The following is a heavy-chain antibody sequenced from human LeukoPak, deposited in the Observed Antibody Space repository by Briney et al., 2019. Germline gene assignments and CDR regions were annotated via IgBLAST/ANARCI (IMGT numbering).Heavy chain of an antibody. J-gene: IGHJ4*02. V-gene: IGHV1-69*05. D-gene: IGHD6-19*01. Sequence: GASVKVSCKASGGTFSSYAISWVRQARGQGLEWMGGIIPIFGTANYAQKFQGRVTITTDESTSTAYMELSSLRSEDTAVYYCASANSLTGYSCGWYGKAFDYWGQGILVTVSS. CDR2: IIPIFGTA. CDR3: ASANSLTGYSCGWYGKAFDY. CDR1: GGTFSSYA.